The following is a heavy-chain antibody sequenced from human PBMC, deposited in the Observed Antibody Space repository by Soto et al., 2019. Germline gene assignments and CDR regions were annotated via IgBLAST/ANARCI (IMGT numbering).Heavy chain of an antibody. CDR1: VFTFSTYW. V-gene: IGHV3-74*01. D-gene: IGHD2-2*01. CDR2: INTDGSFT. CDR3: AGSLLWPLDRNY. Sequence: WWALRLTCSASVFTFSTYWMHWVRQAPGKGLVWVSRINTDGSFTNYADFAKGRFTISRDNAKNTLYLQMNSLRAEDTAVYYCAGSLLWPLDRNYWGQGTPVTV. J-gene: IGHJ4*02.